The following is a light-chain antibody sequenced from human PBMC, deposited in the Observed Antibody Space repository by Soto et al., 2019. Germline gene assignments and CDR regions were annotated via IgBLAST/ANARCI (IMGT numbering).Light chain of an antibody. CDR1: SSDVGSYDY. CDR3: CAYSTSGTHV. Sequence: QSALTQPASVSGSPGQXITFSCTGTSSDVGSYDYVSWHQQHPGKAPKLIIYDVNNRPSGVPSRFSGSKSGNTASLTISGLQTEDEADYYCCAYSTSGTHVFGTGTKVTVL. J-gene: IGLJ1*01. CDR2: DVN. V-gene: IGLV2-14*03.